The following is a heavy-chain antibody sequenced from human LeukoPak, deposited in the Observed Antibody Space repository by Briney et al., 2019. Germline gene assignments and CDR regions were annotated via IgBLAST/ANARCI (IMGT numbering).Heavy chain of an antibody. V-gene: IGHV1-18*01. CDR3: ARDFNSISWLQRNYYYYGMDV. CDR2: ISAYNGNT. J-gene: IGHJ6*02. CDR1: GYTFTSYG. D-gene: IGHD6-13*01. Sequence: ASVKVSCKASGYTFTSYGISWVRQAPGQGLEWMGWISAYNGNTNYAQKLQGRVTMTTDTSTSTAYMELRSLRSDDTAVYYCARDFNSISWLQRNYYYYGMDVWGQGTTVTVSS.